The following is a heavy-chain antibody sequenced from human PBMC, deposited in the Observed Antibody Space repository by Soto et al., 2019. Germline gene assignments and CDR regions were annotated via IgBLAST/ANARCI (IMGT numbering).Heavy chain of an antibody. CDR2: IYWDDDK. Sequence: QITLKESGPTLVKPTQTLTLTCTFSGFSLSTSGVGVGWIRQPPGKALEWLALIYWDDDKGYSPSLKSRLTISQDTSKNQVGPTMTNMDPVDTATYSCARQGRDYYDYIWGSYRYTGGVYFDYWGQGTLVTVSS. CDR3: ARQGRDYYDYIWGSYRYTGGVYFDY. D-gene: IGHD3-16*02. V-gene: IGHV2-5*02. J-gene: IGHJ4*02. CDR1: GFSLSTSGVG.